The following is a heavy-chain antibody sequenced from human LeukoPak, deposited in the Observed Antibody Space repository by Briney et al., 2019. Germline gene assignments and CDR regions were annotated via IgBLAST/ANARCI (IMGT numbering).Heavy chain of an antibody. CDR2: IYYSGST. CDR1: GYSISSGYY. Sequence: SETLSLTCTVSGYSISSGYYWGWIRQPPGKGLEWIGSIYYSGSTYYNPSLKSRVTISVDRSKNQFSLKLSSVTAADTAVYYCARETVSGSYPFDYWGQGTLVTVSS. CDR3: ARETVSGSYPFDY. J-gene: IGHJ4*02. D-gene: IGHD1-26*01. V-gene: IGHV4-38-2*02.